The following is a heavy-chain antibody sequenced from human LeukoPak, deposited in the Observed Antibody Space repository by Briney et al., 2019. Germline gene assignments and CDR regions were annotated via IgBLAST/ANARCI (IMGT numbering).Heavy chain of an antibody. J-gene: IGHJ4*02. CDR1: GYTFTGYY. V-gene: IGHV1-2*02. D-gene: IGHD1-26*01. CDR2: INPNSGGT. Sequence: GASVKVSCKASGYTFTGYYIHWVRQAPGQGLEWMGWINPNSGGTNYAQEFQGRVTMTRDTSISTAYMELSRLRSDDTAVYYCARDVPIWELRLGFDYWGQGTLVAVSS. CDR3: ARDVPIWELRLGFDY.